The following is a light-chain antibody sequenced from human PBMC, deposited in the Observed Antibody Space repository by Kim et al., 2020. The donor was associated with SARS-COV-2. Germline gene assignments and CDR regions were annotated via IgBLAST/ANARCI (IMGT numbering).Light chain of an antibody. CDR3: SSYAGSNNVV. CDR2: EVS. CDR1: SSDVGGYNY. J-gene: IGLJ2*01. V-gene: IGLV2-8*01. Sequence: GQSVTISCTGTSSDVGGYNYVSWYQQHPGKAPKLMIYEVSKRPSGVPDRFSGSKSGNTASLTVYGLHAEDEADYYCSSYAGSNNVVFGGGTQLTVL.